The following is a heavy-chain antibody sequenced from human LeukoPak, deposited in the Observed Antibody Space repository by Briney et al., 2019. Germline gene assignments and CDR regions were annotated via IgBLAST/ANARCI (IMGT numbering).Heavy chain of an antibody. CDR2: INPNSGGT. D-gene: IGHD2-15*01. CDR1: GYTFTGYY. V-gene: IGHV1-2*02. J-gene: IGHJ5*02. Sequence: GATVKVSCKASGYTFTGYYVHWVRQAPGQGLEWMGWINPNSGGTNYAQKFQGRVTMTRDTSISTAYMELSRLRSDDTAVYYCARVRYCSGGSCYRGDNWFDPWGQGTLVTVSS. CDR3: ARVRYCSGGSCYRGDNWFDP.